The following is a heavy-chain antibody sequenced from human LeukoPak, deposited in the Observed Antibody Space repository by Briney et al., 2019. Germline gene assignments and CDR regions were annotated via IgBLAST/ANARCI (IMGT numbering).Heavy chain of an antibody. CDR3: ARDPALIAVSGNDAFDI. J-gene: IGHJ3*02. CDR1: GGTFSSYA. CDR2: IIPIFHTS. Sequence: GASVKVSCKASGGTFSSYAISWVRQAPGQGLEWMGGIIPIFHTSNYAQKFQGRLTITADESTSTAYMELTSLRSEDTAVYYCARDPALIAVSGNDAFDIWGQGTMVTVSS. V-gene: IGHV1-69*13. D-gene: IGHD6-19*01.